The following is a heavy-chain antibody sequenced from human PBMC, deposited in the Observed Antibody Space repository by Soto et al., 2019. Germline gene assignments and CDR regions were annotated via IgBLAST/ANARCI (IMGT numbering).Heavy chain of an antibody. CDR3: ARHYYILPGYYVDYYYRMDV. V-gene: IGHV1-69*13. D-gene: IGHD3-9*01. Sequence: ASVKVSCKASGGTFSSYAISWVRQAPGQGLEWMGGIIPIFGTANYAQKFQGRVTITADESTSTAYMELSSLRSEDTAVYYCARHYYILPGYYVDYYYRMDVWGQGTTVTVSS. CDR1: GGTFSSYA. CDR2: IIPIFGTA. J-gene: IGHJ6*02.